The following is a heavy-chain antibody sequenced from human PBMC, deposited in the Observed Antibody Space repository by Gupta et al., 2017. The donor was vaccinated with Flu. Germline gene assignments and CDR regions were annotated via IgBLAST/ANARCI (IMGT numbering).Heavy chain of an antibody. V-gene: IGHV1-2*02. Sequence: QVQLVQSGGEVAKPGASVKVSCRASGYTLSDYYIHWIRQAPGQRLEWVGWINSDAASTNYAQNFQGRVAVTRDTSINTAYMELSRLTSDDTAIYYSVRDSVVEEHDLDYWGQGTLVTVSS. CDR2: INSDAAST. J-gene: IGHJ4*02. CDR1: GYTLSDYY. CDR3: VRDSVVEEHDLDY.